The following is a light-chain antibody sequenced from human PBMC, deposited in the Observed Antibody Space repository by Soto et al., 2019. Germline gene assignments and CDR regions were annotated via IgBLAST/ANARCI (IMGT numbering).Light chain of an antibody. CDR3: SSYTSTRTYV. V-gene: IGLV2-14*01. CDR2: EVS. J-gene: IGLJ1*01. Sequence: QSALTQPASVSGSPGQSITISCTGTSSDVGTYNYVSWYQQHADKAPKLVIYEVSNRPSGVSDRFSGSKSGDTASLTVSGLQAEDEADYYCSSYTSTRTYVFGTGTKLTVL. CDR1: SSDVGTYNY.